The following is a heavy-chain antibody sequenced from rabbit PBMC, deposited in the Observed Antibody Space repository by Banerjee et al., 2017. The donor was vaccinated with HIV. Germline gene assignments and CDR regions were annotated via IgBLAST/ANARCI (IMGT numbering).Heavy chain of an antibody. CDR1: GIDFSSSYY. Sequence: QQQLEESGGGLVKPGGTLTLTCKASGIDFSSSYYMCWVRQAPGKGLELIACIYTSSGSTYYASWAKGRFTISKTSSTTVTLQMTSLTAADTATYFCASGRSDTKWTFNLWGPGTLVTVS. CDR2: IYTSSGST. V-gene: IGHV1S45*01. D-gene: IGHD1-1*01. J-gene: IGHJ4*01. CDR3: ASGRSDTKWTFNL.